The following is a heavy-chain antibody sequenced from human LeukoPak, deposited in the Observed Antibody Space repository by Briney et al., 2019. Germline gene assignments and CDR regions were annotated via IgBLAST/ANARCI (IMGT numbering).Heavy chain of an antibody. J-gene: IGHJ6*03. CDR1: GFTFSRYS. V-gene: IGHV3-48*01. Sequence: PGGSLRLSCAASGFTFSRYSMNWVRQAPGKGLEWVSYISISSTIYYADSVKGRFTISRDSATNSLYLQVNSLRAEDTAVYYCARGEYCSSTSCLSSYYYYMDVWGKGTTVTVSS. CDR3: ARGEYCSSTSCLSSYYYYMDV. CDR2: ISISSTI. D-gene: IGHD2-2*01.